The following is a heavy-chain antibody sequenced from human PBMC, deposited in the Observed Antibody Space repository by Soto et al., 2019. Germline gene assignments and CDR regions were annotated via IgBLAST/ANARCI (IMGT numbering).Heavy chain of an antibody. V-gene: IGHV1-69*13. D-gene: IGHD3-22*01. CDR3: ARGGYYHDSSGYLNYFHY. J-gene: IGHJ4*02. CDR2: IIPIFGTA. Sequence: SVKVSCKASGGTFSSYAISWVRQAPGQGLEWMGGIIPIFGTANYAQKFQGRVTITADESTSTAYMELSSLRSEDTAVYYCARGGYYHDSSGYLNYFHYWRQRPLVTVSS. CDR1: GGTFSSYA.